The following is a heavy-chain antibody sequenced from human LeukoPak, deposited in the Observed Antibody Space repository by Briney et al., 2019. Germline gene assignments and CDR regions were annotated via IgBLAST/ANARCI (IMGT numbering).Heavy chain of an antibody. J-gene: IGHJ2*01. Sequence: SETLSLTCNVSGASVSSGSYYWSWIRQPPGKGLEWIGYIYYLGSTNYNPSLKSRVTISIDTSKNYFSLKLNSVIAADTAVYYCARDRPGSYWYFDLWGRGTLVTVSS. D-gene: IGHD3-10*01. CDR3: ARDRPGSYWYFDL. V-gene: IGHV4-61*03. CDR1: GASVSSGSYY. CDR2: IYYLGST.